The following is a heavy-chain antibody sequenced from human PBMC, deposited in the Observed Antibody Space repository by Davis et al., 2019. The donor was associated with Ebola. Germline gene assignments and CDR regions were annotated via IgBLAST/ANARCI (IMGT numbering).Heavy chain of an antibody. CDR3: AIQVMGTTRVFDF. Sequence: SETLSLTCTVSGGSISGDYWSWIRQPPGKGLEWIGYIHDSGSTNYNPSLKSRLTISVDTSKNHFSLKLSSVTAADTAIYYCAIQVMGTTRVFDFWGQGTLVTVSS. J-gene: IGHJ4*02. D-gene: IGHD1-1*01. V-gene: IGHV4-59*08. CDR1: GGSISGDY. CDR2: IHDSGST.